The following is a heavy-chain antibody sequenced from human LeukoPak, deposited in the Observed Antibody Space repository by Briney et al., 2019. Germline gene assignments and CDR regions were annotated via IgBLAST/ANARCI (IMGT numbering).Heavy chain of an antibody. V-gene: IGHV1-2*02. D-gene: IGHD6-13*01. Sequence: VASVKVSCKASGYTFTGYYMHWVRQAPGQGLEWMGWINPNSGGTNYAQKFQGRVTMTRDTSVSTAYMELSRLRSDDTAVYYCAREHIAAAGTFDYWGQGTLVTVSS. CDR2: INPNSGGT. CDR3: AREHIAAAGTFDY. CDR1: GYTFTGYY. J-gene: IGHJ4*02.